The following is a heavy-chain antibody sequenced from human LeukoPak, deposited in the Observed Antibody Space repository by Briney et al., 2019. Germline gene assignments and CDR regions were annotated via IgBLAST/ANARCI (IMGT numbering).Heavy chain of an antibody. D-gene: IGHD2-2*02. CDR2: IVGDSSKT. V-gene: IGHV3-23*01. CDR1: GLTHHDYA. CDR3: AKQPYNYYYLDV. Sequence: KAGGSLRLSCAISGLTHHDYAMTWVRQAPGKGLERVSTIVGDSSKTYYADSVKGRFTISRDNSNYMLFLHMNSLRVEDTAIYYCAKQPYNYYYLDVWGKGTTVTVSS. J-gene: IGHJ6*03.